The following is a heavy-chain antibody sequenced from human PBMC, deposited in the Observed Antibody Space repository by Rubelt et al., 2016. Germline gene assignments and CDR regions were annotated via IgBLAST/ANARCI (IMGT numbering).Heavy chain of an antibody. J-gene: IGHJ4*02. Sequence: TFSSYAMHWVRQAPGKGLEWVAVISYDGSNKYYADSVKGRFTISRDNSKNTLYLQMNSLRAEDTAVYYCVRDGQTDYWGQGTLVTVSS. CDR1: TFSSYA. CDR3: VRDGQTDY. CDR2: ISYDGSNK. V-gene: IGHV3-30*04.